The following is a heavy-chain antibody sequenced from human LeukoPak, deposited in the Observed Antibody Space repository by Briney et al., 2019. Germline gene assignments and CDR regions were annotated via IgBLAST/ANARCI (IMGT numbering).Heavy chain of an antibody. D-gene: IGHD1-26*01. V-gene: IGHV3-30-3*01. CDR2: ISYDGSNK. Sequence: GGSLRLSCAASGFTFSSYAMHWVRQAPGKGLEWVAVISYDGSNKYYADSVKGRFTISRDNSKNTLYLQMNSLRAEDTAVYCCARDWLRSGSQDYWGQGTLVTVSS. CDR1: GFTFSSYA. CDR3: ARDWLRSGSQDY. J-gene: IGHJ4*02.